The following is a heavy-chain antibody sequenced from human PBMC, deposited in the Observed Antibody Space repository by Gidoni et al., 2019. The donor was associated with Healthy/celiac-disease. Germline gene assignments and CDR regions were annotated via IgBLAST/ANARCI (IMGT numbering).Heavy chain of an antibody. Sequence: QVQLVESGGGVVQPGGSLRLSCAASGFTFSSYAMHWVRKAPGKGLEWVAVISYDGSNKYYADSVKGRFTISRDNSKNTLYLQMNSLRAEDTAVYYCARATREVDYWGQGTLVTVCS. V-gene: IGHV3-30-3*01. CDR1: GFTFSSYA. CDR2: ISYDGSNK. J-gene: IGHJ4*02. D-gene: IGHD1-26*01. CDR3: ARATREVDY.